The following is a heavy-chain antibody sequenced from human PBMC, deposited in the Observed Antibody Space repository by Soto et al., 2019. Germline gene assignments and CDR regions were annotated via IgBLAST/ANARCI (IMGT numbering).Heavy chain of an antibody. D-gene: IGHD6-25*01. CDR2: IYYSGST. Sequence: QVQLQESGPGLVKPSETLSLTCTVSGGSISSYYWSWIRQPPGKGLEWIGYIYYSGSTNYNPSLQSRVTIAVDTSKNQFALKLSSVTAADTAVYYCARDRLYGMDVWGQGTTVTVSS. V-gene: IGHV4-59*01. CDR3: ARDRLYGMDV. J-gene: IGHJ6*02. CDR1: GGSISSYY.